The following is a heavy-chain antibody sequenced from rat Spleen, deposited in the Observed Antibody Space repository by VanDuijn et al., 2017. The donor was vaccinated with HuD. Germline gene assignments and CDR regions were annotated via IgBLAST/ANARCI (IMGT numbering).Heavy chain of an antibody. Sequence: EVQLVESGGGLVQPGNSLKLSCAASGFTFSDYAMAWVRQFPKKGLEWVAIFIYDGSSTYYRDSVKGRFTISRDNAKSTLYLQMDSLRSEDTATYYGATYNSWYDWCAYWGKGTLVTVSS. D-gene: IGHD4-3*01. J-gene: IGHJ3*01. CDR3: ATYNSWYDWCAY. CDR2: FIYDGSST. V-gene: IGHV5S10*01. CDR1: GFTFSDYA.